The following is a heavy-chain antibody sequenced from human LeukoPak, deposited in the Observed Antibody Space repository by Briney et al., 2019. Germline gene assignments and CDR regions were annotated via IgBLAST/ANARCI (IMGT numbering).Heavy chain of an antibody. CDR1: GFTFSSYS. CDR3: ARDGNDAFDI. Sequence: PGGSLRLSCAASGFTFSSYSMNWVRQAPGKGLEWVSSISSSSYIYYADSVKGRFTISRDNSKNTLYLQMNSLRAEDTAVYYCARDGNDAFDIWGQGTMVTVSS. J-gene: IGHJ3*02. V-gene: IGHV3-21*04. CDR2: ISSSSYI.